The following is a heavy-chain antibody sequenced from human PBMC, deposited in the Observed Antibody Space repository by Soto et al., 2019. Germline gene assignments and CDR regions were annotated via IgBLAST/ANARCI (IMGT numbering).Heavy chain of an antibody. CDR3: ARTVPYYYDSSGYPFDY. J-gene: IGHJ4*02. D-gene: IGHD3-22*01. Sequence: GGSLRLSCAASGFTFSSYAMHWVRQAPGKGLEWVAVISYDGSNKYYADSVKGRFTISRDNSKNTLYLQMNSLRAEDTAVYYCARTVPYYYDSSGYPFDYWGQGTLVTVSS. CDR1: GFTFSSYA. CDR2: ISYDGSNK. V-gene: IGHV3-30-3*01.